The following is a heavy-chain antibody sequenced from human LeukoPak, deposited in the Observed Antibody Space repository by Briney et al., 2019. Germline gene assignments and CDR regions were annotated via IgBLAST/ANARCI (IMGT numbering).Heavy chain of an antibody. V-gene: IGHV1-69*13. CDR1: GGTFSSYA. J-gene: IGHJ5*02. CDR3: ARSLQWLDNWFDP. CDR2: IIPIFGTA. D-gene: IGHD6-19*01. Sequence: SVKVSCKASGGTFSSYAISWVRQAPGQGLEWMGGIIPIFGTANYAQKFQGRVTITADESTSTAYMELSSLRSEDTAVYYCARSLQWLDNWFDPWGQGTLVTVSS.